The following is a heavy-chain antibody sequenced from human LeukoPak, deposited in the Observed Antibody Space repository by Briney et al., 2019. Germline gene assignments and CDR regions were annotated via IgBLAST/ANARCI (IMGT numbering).Heavy chain of an antibody. CDR2: INHSGST. D-gene: IGHD3-22*01. J-gene: IGHJ4*02. CDR1: GESFSGYY. CDR3: ARALYYSSGYFFFDY. Sequence: SETLSLTCAVYGESFSGYYWSWIRQPPGKGLEWIGEINHSGSTNYNPSLKSRVTISVDTSKNQFSLKLSSVTAADTAVYYCARALYYSSGYFFFDYWGQGILVTVSS. V-gene: IGHV4-34*01.